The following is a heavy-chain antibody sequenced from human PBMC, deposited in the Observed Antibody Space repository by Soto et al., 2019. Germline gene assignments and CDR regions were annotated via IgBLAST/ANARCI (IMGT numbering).Heavy chain of an antibody. CDR3: ARGKMATPFFNYYYGMDV. CDR2: IIPIFGTA. J-gene: IGHJ6*02. V-gene: IGHV1-69*01. CDR1: GGTFSSYA. Sequence: QVQLVQSGAEVKKPGSSVKVSCKASGGTFSSYAISWVRQAPGQGLEWMGGIIPIFGTANYAQKFQGRVTINADESTSTAYMELSSLRSEDTAVYYCARGKMATPFFNYYYGMDVWGQGTTVTVSS. D-gene: IGHD3-3*02.